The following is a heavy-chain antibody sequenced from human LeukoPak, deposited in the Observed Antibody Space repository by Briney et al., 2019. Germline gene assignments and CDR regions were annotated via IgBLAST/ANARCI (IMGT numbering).Heavy chain of an antibody. V-gene: IGHV3-74*01. CDR2: INSDGSWT. CDR1: GNYW. D-gene: IGHD3-16*01. CDR3: ARGGGLDV. Sequence: GGSLRLSCAASGNYWMLWVRQVPGKGLVWVSHINSDGSWTSYADSVKGRFTISKDNAKNTVYLQMSNLRAEDTAVYFCARGGGLDVWGQGATVTVSS. J-gene: IGHJ6*02.